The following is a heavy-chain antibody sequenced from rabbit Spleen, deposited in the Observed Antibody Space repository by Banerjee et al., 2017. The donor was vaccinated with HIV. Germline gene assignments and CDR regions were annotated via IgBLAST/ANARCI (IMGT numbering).Heavy chain of an antibody. D-gene: IGHD8-1*01. J-gene: IGHJ6*01. CDR1: GFSFSTSDY. CDR2: IDAGSSGFT. Sequence: QEQLEESGGDLVKPGASLTLTCTASGFSFSTSDYMCWVRQAPGKGLEWIACIDAGSSGFTYFASWAKGRFTISKTSSTTVTLQVTSLTAADTATYFCARDSGTSFSSYGMDLWGQGTLVTVS. CDR3: ARDSGTSFSSYGMDL. V-gene: IGHV1S45*01.